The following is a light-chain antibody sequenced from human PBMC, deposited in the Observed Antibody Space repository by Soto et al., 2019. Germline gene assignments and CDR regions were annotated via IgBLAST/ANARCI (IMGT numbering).Light chain of an antibody. CDR1: QSISNH. CDR3: NQYDNLPPT. Sequence: DIQMTQSPSSLSASVEDRVIITCRASQSISNHLNWYQVKPGKAPKLLIYDANNLETGVQSRFSGSGSRTDFSFTISSLQPEDVAIYYCNQYDNLPPTFGQGTRLEIK. V-gene: IGKV1-33*01. J-gene: IGKJ5*01. CDR2: DAN.